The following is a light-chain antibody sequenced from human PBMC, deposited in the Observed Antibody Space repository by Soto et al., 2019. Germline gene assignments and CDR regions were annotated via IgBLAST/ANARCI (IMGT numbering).Light chain of an antibody. CDR1: SSDVGTYNL. Sequence: QSALTQPASVSGSPGQSITISCTETSSDVGTYNLVSWYQHHPGKAPKLMIYEGSKRPSGVSNRFSGSKSGITASLTISGLQAEDEADYYCCSYAGSSTFYVFGTGTKLTVL. J-gene: IGLJ1*01. CDR3: CSYAGSSTFYV. V-gene: IGLV2-23*01. CDR2: EGS.